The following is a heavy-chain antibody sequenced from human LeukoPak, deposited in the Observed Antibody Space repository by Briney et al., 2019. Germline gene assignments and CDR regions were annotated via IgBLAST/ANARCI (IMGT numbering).Heavy chain of an antibody. V-gene: IGHV3-23*01. J-gene: IGHJ5*02. CDR3: ATLSYDVWTGVNWFDP. Sequence: PGGSLRLSCVASRFIFGGYAISWVRQAPGKGLEWVSGIRTSGETFYAESVKGRFATSRDIPKNTVYLQMNSLRAEDSAVYYCATLSYDVWTGVNWFDPWGQGTLVTVSS. D-gene: IGHD3-3*01. CDR1: RFIFGGYA. CDR2: IRTSGET.